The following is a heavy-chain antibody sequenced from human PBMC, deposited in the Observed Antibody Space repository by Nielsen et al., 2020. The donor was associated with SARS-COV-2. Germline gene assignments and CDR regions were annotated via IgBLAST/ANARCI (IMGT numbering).Heavy chain of an antibody. CDR1: GYTFTSYA. D-gene: IGHD6-13*01. CDR2: INTNTGNP. Sequence: ASVKVSCKASGYTFTSYAMNWVRQAPGQGLEWMGWINTNTGNPTYAQGFTGRFVFSLDTSVSTAYLQISSLKAEDTAVYYCARDGRSWHDYYYYYGMDVWGQGTTVTVSS. J-gene: IGHJ6*02. V-gene: IGHV7-4-1*02. CDR3: ARDGRSWHDYYYYYGMDV.